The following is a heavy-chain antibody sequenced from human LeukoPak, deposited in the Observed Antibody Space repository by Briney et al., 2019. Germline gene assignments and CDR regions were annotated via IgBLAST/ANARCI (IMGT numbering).Heavy chain of an antibody. CDR1: GYSISSGYY. Sequence: PSETLSLTCAVSGYSISSGYYWGWIRQPPGKGLEWIGSIYHSGSTYYNPSLKSRVTISVDTSKSQFSLKLSSVTAADTAVYYCARQHDFWSGYASGFDPWGRGTLVTVSS. V-gene: IGHV4-38-2*01. CDR3: ARQHDFWSGYASGFDP. J-gene: IGHJ5*02. D-gene: IGHD3-3*01. CDR2: IYHSGST.